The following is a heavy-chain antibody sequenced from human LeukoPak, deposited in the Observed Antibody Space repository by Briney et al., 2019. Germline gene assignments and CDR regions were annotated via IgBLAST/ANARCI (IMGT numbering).Heavy chain of an antibody. CDR2: INHSGST. D-gene: IGHD3-22*01. V-gene: IGHV4-34*01. J-gene: IGHJ4*02. CDR1: GGSFSGYY. Sequence: SETLSLTCAVYGGSFSGYYWSWIRQPPGKGLEWIGEINHSGSTNYNPSLKSRVTISVDTSKNQFSLKLSSVTAADTAVYYCARHAYYYDSSGYQPFDYWGQGTLVTVSS. CDR3: ARHAYYYDSSGYQPFDY.